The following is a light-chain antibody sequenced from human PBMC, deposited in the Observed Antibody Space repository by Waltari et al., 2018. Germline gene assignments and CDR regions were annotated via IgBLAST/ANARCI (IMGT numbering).Light chain of an antibody. J-gene: IGLJ2*01. Sequence: QSVLTQPPSVSGAPGQRVTISCTGSSPNIGAGSDDHWYQQLPATAPKLLIYGNSNLPSGVPDRFSGSKSGTSASLAITGLQAEDEADYYCQSYDSSLSGHVVFGGGTKLTVL. CDR2: GNS. V-gene: IGLV1-40*01. CDR1: SPNIGAGSD. CDR3: QSYDSSLSGHVV.